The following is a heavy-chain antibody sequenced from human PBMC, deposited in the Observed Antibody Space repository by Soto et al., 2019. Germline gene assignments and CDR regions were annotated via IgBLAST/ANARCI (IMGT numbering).Heavy chain of an antibody. J-gene: IGHJ4*02. CDR3: AHTLCFGELLPYFAY. CDR2: IYWDDDK. Sequence: QITLKESGPTLVKPTQTLTLTCTFSGFSLSTSGVGVGWIRQPPGKALEWLALIYWDDDKRYSPSLKSRLTITKDTSNNQVALTLTNMYPADTATYYWAHTLCFGELLPYFAYWGQGTLVTVSS. D-gene: IGHD3-10*01. V-gene: IGHV2-5*02. CDR1: GFSLSTSGVG.